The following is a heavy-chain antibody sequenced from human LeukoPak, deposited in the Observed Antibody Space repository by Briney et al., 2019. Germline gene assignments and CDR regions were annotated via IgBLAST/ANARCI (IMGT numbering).Heavy chain of an antibody. CDR1: GFTFTSYA. Sequence: PGGSLRLSCAASGFTFTSYAMSWVRQAPGKGLEWVSTITGSGGSTYYADSVKGRFTISRDNSKNTLYLQMNSLRAEDTAVYYCAKQAYGGNRAFYYYMDVWGKGTTVTISS. CDR3: AKQAYGGNRAFYYYMDV. V-gene: IGHV3-23*01. CDR2: ITGSGGST. D-gene: IGHD4-23*01. J-gene: IGHJ6*03.